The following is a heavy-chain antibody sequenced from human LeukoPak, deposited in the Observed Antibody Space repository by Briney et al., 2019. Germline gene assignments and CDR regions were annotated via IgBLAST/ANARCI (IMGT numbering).Heavy chain of an antibody. CDR1: GYIFTGYY. J-gene: IGHJ4*02. D-gene: IGHD2-8*01. V-gene: IGHV1-18*04. CDR2: ISAYNGNT. CDR3: ALISYCTTVTCYYLDY. Sequence: ASVKVSCKASGYIFTGYYMHWVRQAPGQGLEWMGWISAYNGNTNYAQKLQGRVTMTTDTSTSTAYMELRSLGSDDTAVYYCALISYCTTVTCYYLDYWGQGTLVTVSS.